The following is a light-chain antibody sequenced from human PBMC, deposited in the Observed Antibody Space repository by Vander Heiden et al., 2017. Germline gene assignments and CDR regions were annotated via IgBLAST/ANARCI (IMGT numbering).Light chain of an antibody. V-gene: IGKV1-8*01. Sequence: AIRMTQSPSSLSASTGDRVTITCRASQGISSYLAWYQQKPGKAPKLLIYAASTLQSGVPSRFSGSGSGTDFTLTIRCLQSEDFAPYYCQQYYSYPPYTFGQGTKLEIK. CDR3: QQYYSYPPYT. J-gene: IGKJ2*01. CDR1: QGISSY. CDR2: AAS.